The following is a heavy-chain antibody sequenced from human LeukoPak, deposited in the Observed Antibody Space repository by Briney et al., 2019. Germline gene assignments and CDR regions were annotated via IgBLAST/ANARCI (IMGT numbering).Heavy chain of an antibody. CDR3: VRGRDSSGFYFFEN. J-gene: IGHJ4*02. CDR2: INWNGGSL. V-gene: IGHV3-9*01. D-gene: IGHD3-22*01. CDR1: GFTFDDNA. Sequence: PGGSLRLSCAASGFTFDDNAMHWVRQGPGEGLEWVSGINWNGGSLGYGDSVKGRFTISRDNAKNSVYLQMNSLRDADTAFYYCVRGRDSSGFYFFENWGQGTLVTVSS.